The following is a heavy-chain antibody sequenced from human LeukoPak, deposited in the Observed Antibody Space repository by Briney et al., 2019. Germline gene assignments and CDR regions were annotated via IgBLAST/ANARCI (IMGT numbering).Heavy chain of an antibody. CDR3: ARGNTFDS. V-gene: IGHV3-23*01. CDR1: GFTFSSYA. J-gene: IGHJ4*01. Sequence: GGSLRLSCAASGFTFSSYAMSWVRQAPGKGLEWVSAISDSGGHTYYADSVKGRFTISRDNSKKTLYLQMNSLRTGDTAVYYCARGNTFDSWGHGTLVTVSS. CDR2: ISDSGGHT. D-gene: IGHD4-23*01.